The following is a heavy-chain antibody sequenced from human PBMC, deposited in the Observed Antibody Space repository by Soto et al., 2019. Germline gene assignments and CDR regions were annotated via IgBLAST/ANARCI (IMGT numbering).Heavy chain of an antibody. Sequence: PSETLSLTCTVSGGSISSYYWSWIRQPPGKGLEWIGHIYYSGSTNYNPSLKSRVTISVDTSKNQFSLKLSSVTAADTAVYYCARNPSSSWMNWFDPWGQGTLVTVSS. CDR3: ARNPSSSWMNWFDP. J-gene: IGHJ5*02. D-gene: IGHD6-13*01. CDR2: IYYSGST. V-gene: IGHV4-59*01. CDR1: GGSISSYY.